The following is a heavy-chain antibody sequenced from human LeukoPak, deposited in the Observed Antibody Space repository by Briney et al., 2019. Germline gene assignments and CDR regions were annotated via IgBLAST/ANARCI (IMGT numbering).Heavy chain of an antibody. J-gene: IGHJ4*02. D-gene: IGHD3-3*01. CDR2: IYYSGTS. Sequence: SETLSLTCTVSGGSISSSSYFWGWIRQSPGKGLEWIGSIYYSGTSYSNPSLYSRVTISIDTSKNQFSLKLSSVTAADTAVYYCAREFSWSGFFDYWGQGTLVTVSS. V-gene: IGHV4-39*07. CDR1: GGSISSSSYF. CDR3: AREFSWSGFFDY.